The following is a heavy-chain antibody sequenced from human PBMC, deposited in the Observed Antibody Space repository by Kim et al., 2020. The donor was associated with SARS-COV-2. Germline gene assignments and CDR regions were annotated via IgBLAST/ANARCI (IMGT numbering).Heavy chain of an antibody. CDR1: GFTFSSYG. CDR3: AKELYDFWSGYYKGIFD. V-gene: IGHV3-30*18. Sequence: GGSLRLSCAASGFTFSSYGMHWVRQAPGKGLEWVAVISYDGSNKYYADSVKGRFTISRDNSKNTLYLQMNSLRAEDTAVYYCAKELYDFWSGYYKGIFD. CDR2: ISYDGSNK. J-gene: IGHJ4*01. D-gene: IGHD3-3*01.